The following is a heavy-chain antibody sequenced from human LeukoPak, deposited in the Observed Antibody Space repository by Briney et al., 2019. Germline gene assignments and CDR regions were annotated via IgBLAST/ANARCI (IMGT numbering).Heavy chain of an antibody. Sequence: GGSLRLSCLAARFTFRSYTMNWVRQAPGKGLEWVSYISTDSNTIYYADSVKGRFTISRDNAKNSLYLQMNSLRAEDTAVYFCARGPTNSGSDPWGQGTLVTVSS. D-gene: IGHD1-1*01. CDR1: RFTFRSYT. CDR3: ARGPTNSGSDP. J-gene: IGHJ5*02. V-gene: IGHV3-48*01. CDR2: ISTDSNTI.